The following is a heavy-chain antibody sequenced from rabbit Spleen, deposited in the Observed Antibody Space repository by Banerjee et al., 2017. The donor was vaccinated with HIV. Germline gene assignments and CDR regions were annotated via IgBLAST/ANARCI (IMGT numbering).Heavy chain of an antibody. CDR1: GLDFSSGYL. J-gene: IGHJ4*01. Sequence: QSLEESGGDLVKPGASLTLTCTASGLDFSSGYLICWGRQAPGKGLEWIACIYAGSSGFTYSATWAKGRFTCSKTSSTTVTLQMTSLTAADTATYFCGRSSNAGYAGYGYGSNLWGPGTLVTVS. D-gene: IGHD7-1*01. CDR3: GRSSNAGYAGYGYGSNL. CDR2: IYAGSSGFT. V-gene: IGHV1S40*01.